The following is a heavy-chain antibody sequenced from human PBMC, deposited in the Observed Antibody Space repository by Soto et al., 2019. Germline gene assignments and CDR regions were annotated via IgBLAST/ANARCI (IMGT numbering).Heavy chain of an antibody. CDR3: EKAGPNYYYYYGMDV. J-gene: IGHJ6*02. CDR1: GFTFSSYA. Sequence: GGSLRLSCAASGFTFSSYAMSWVRQAPGKGLEWVSAISGSGGSTYYADSVKGRFTISRDNSKNTLYLQMNSLRAEDTAVYYCEKAGPNYYYYYGMDVWGPGTTVTVYS. CDR2: ISGSGGST. V-gene: IGHV3-23*01.